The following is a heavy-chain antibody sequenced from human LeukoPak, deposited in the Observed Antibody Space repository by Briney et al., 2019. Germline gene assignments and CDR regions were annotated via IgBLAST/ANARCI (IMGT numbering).Heavy chain of an antibody. V-gene: IGHV4-39*01. Sequence: SETLSLTCTVSGGSISSSSYYWGWIRQPPGKGLEWIGSIYYSGSTYYNPSLKSRVTISVDTSKNQFSLKLSSVTAADTAVYYCARGWQLYGYWGQGTLVTVSS. D-gene: IGHD6-13*01. J-gene: IGHJ4*02. CDR3: ARGWQLYGY. CDR2: IYYSGST. CDR1: GGSISSSSYY.